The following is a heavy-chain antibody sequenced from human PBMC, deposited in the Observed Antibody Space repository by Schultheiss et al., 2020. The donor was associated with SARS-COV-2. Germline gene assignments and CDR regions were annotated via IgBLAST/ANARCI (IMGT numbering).Heavy chain of an antibody. CDR1: GFTFSSYV. V-gene: IGHV3-7*03. CDR2: IKQDGSVE. Sequence: GGSLRLSCAASGFTFSSYVMSWVRQAPGKGLQWVANIKQDGSVEHYVDSVRGRFIISRDNAKSSLDLQMNSLRVDDTAVYYCVKEGDEMGTSWGQGTLVTVSS. J-gene: IGHJ4*02. D-gene: IGHD5-24*01. CDR3: VKEGDEMGTS.